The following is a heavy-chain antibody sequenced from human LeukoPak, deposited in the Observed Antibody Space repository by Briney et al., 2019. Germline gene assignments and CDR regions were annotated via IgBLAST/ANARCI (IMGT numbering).Heavy chain of an antibody. D-gene: IGHD7-27*01. CDR1: GFTFSSNW. CDR3: ARPLGPSVDFDY. Sequence: GGSLRLSCAASGFTFSSNWMHWVRQAPGKGLVWVSRISGDGSRTDYADSEKGRFTISRDNRKNTLYLQMNSLRAEDTAVYYCARPLGPSVDFDYWGQGTLVTVSS. J-gene: IGHJ4*02. V-gene: IGHV3-74*01. CDR2: ISGDGSRT.